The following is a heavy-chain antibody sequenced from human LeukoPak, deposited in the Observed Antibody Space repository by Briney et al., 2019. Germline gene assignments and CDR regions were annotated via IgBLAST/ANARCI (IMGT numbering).Heavy chain of an antibody. V-gene: IGHV3-21*01. CDR1: GFTFSSYS. CDR2: ISSSSSYI. Sequence: GGSLRLSCAASGFTFSSYSMNWVRQAPGKGLEWVSSISSSSSYIYYADSVKGRFTISRDNAENSLYLQMNSLRAEDTAVYYCARDLGGSGSGVILDWGQGTLVTVSS. J-gene: IGHJ4*02. D-gene: IGHD6-19*01. CDR3: ARDLGGSGSGVILD.